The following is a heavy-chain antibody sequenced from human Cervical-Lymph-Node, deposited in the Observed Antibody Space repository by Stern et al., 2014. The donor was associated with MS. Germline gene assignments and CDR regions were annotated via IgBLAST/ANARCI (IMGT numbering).Heavy chain of an antibody. CDR2: ISGRADVA. V-gene: IGHV3-48*01. CDR3: ARELWRHDYSPDR. J-gene: IGHJ5*02. CDR1: GFIFSDYG. Sequence: EMQLVESGGGLVQPGGSLRLSCVTSGFIFSDYGLHWVRQAPGKGLQWISYISGRADVASYADSVKGRFTISRDSDKNSLYLQMDTLRAEDTAVYYCARELWRHDYSPDRWGQGTLVSVSP. D-gene: IGHD4-11*01.